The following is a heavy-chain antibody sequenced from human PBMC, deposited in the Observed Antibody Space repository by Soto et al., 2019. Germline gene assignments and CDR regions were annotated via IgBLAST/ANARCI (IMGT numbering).Heavy chain of an antibody. Sequence: PSETLSLTCTVSGGSISSGGYYWSWIRQHPGKGLEWIGYIYYSGSTYYNPSLKSRVTISVDTSKNQFSLKLSSVTAADTAVYYCAREDCTNGVCSDGMDVWGQGTTVTVYS. D-gene: IGHD2-8*01. V-gene: IGHV4-31*03. CDR2: IYYSGST. CDR3: AREDCTNGVCSDGMDV. CDR1: GGSISSGGYY. J-gene: IGHJ6*02.